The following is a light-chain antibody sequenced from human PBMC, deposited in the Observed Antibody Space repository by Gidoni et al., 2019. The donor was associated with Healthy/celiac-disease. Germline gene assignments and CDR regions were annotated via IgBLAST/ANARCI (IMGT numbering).Light chain of an antibody. CDR1: QSISSY. CDR2: AAS. J-gene: IGKJ1*01. V-gene: IGKV1-39*01. CDR3: QQSYSTPRT. Sequence: EIQMTQSPSSLSASVGDRVTITCRASQSISSYLNWYQQKPEKAPKLLIYAASSLQSGVPSRFSGSGSGTDFTLTISSLQPEDFATYYCQQSYSTPRTFGQGTKVEIK.